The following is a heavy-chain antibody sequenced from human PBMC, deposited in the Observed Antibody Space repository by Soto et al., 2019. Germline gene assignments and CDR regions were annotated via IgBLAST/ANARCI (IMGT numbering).Heavy chain of an antibody. J-gene: IGHJ6*02. Sequence: QLQLQESGPGLVKPSETLSLTCTVSGGSISSSSYYWGWIRQPPGKGLEWIGSIYYSGSTYYNPSLKSRVTISVDTSKNQFSLKLSSVTAADTAVYYCARGEGSSSWYGHYYYYGMDVWGQGTTVTVSS. D-gene: IGHD6-13*01. CDR1: GGSISSSSYY. CDR2: IYYSGST. V-gene: IGHV4-39*01. CDR3: ARGEGSSSWYGHYYYYGMDV.